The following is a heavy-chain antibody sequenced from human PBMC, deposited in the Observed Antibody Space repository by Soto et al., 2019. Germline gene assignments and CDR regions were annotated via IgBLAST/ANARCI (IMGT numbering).Heavy chain of an antibody. J-gene: IGHJ6*02. D-gene: IGHD1-1*01. V-gene: IGHV3-21*01. CDR1: GFSFSSYS. CDR2: ISSTSTYI. CDR3: ARYPRFNWNAGYNYGMDV. Sequence: GGSLRLSCEASGFSFSSYSMNWVRQAPGKGLEWISSISSTSTYIYYTDSVKGRFTISRDNAKNSLYLQMSSLRVEDTAVYYCARYPRFNWNAGYNYGMDVWGQGTTVTVSS.